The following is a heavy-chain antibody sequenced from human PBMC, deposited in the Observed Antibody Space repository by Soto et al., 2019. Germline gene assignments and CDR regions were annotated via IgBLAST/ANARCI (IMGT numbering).Heavy chain of an antibody. D-gene: IGHD3-10*01. CDR1: GFTFSSYA. J-gene: IGHJ4*02. CDR3: ATSLARFGELLL. Sequence: GGSLRLSCAASGFTFSSYAMSWVRQAPGKGLEWVSAISGSGGSTYYADSVKGRFTISRDNSKNTLYLQMNSLRAEDTAVYYCATSLARFGELLLWGQGTLVTVSS. V-gene: IGHV3-23*01. CDR2: ISGSGGST.